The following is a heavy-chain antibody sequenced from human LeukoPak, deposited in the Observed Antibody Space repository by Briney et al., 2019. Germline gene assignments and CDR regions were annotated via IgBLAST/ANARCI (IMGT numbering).Heavy chain of an antibody. V-gene: IGHV3-21*01. CDR1: GFTFSSYS. CDR2: ISSSSSYI. J-gene: IGHJ4*02. Sequence: GGSLRLSCAASGFTFSSYSMNWVRQAPGKGLEWVSSISSSSSYIYYADSVKGRFAISRDNAKNSLYLQMSSLRAEDTAVYYCARDSTMVRGFDYWGQGTLVTVSS. CDR3: ARDSTMVRGFDY. D-gene: IGHD3-10*01.